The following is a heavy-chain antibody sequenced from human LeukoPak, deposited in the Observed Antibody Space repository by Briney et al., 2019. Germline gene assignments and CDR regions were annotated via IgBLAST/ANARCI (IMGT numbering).Heavy chain of an antibody. V-gene: IGHV4-59*08. D-gene: IGHD4-17*01. Sequence: SETLSLTCTVSGGSISSYYWSWIRQPPGKGLEWIGYIYYSGSTNYNPSLKSRVTISVDTSKNQFSLKLSSVTAADTAVYYCARLGVLMTTVTTGEYYFDYWGQGTLVTVSS. CDR2: IYYSGST. CDR1: GGSISSYY. CDR3: ARLGVLMTTVTTGEYYFDY. J-gene: IGHJ4*02.